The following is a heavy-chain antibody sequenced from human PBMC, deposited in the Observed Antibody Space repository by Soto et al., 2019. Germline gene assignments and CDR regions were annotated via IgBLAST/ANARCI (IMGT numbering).Heavy chain of an antibody. Sequence: GGSLRLSFAASGFTFSSYWMSWVRQAPGKGLEGVANIKQDGSEKHYVDSVKVRFTISRDNSKKSLYLQMNSRRAEDTAVYYCARGTRRRRLSSGYYCVSAFDXWGQVTMVTVS. D-gene: IGHD3-22*01. CDR2: IKQDGSEK. J-gene: IGHJ3*02. V-gene: IGHV3-7*01. CDR3: ARGTRRRRLSSGYYCVSAFDX. CDR1: GFTFSSYW.